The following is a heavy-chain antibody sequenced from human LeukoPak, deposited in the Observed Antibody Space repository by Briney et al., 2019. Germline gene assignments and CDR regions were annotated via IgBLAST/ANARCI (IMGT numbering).Heavy chain of an antibody. CDR1: GFTFSSYA. V-gene: IGHV3-23*01. CDR3: AKVERYNNRDGYNPDY. J-gene: IGHJ4*02. D-gene: IGHD5-24*01. Sequence: GGSLRLSCAASGFTFSSYAMSWVRQAPGKGLEWVSAISGSGGSTYYADSVKGRFTISRDNSKNTLYLQMNSLRAEDTAVYYCAKVERYNNRDGYNPDYWGQGTLVTVSS. CDR2: ISGSGGST.